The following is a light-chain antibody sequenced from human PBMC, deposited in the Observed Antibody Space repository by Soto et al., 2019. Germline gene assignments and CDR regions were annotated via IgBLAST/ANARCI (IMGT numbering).Light chain of an antibody. V-gene: IGKV3-20*01. Sequence: EIVLTQSPGTLSLSPGERATLSCRASQSVSSNNLAWYQQRPGQAPRVVIYGASTRATGIPERFSGSGSGTDFPLTSSRLEPEDFAVYYCQQYGRSPFTFGPGTKVDIK. CDR2: GAS. CDR3: QQYGRSPFT. J-gene: IGKJ3*01. CDR1: QSVSSNN.